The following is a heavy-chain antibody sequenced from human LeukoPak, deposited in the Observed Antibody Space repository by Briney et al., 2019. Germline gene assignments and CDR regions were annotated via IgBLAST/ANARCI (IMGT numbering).Heavy chain of an antibody. J-gene: IGHJ6*02. V-gene: IGHV4-39*07. CDR1: GGSISSGGYY. D-gene: IGHD4-17*01. Sequence: PSETLSLTCTVSGGSISSGGYYWSWIRQPPGKGLEWIGEINHSGSTNYNPSLKSRVTISVDTSKNQFSLRLSSVTAADTAVYYCARAHYDYYYYYGMDVWGQGTTVTVSS. CDR3: ARAHYDYYYYYGMDV. CDR2: INHSGST.